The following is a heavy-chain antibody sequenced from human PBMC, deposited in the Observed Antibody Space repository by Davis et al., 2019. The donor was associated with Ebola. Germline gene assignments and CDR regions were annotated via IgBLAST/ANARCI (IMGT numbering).Heavy chain of an antibody. CDR1: GYTFTSYG. D-gene: IGHD6-19*01. CDR2: IIPILGIA. Sequence: ASVKVSCKASGYTFTSYGISWVRQAPGQGLEWMGRIIPILGIANYAQKFQGRVTMTTDTSTSTAYMELRSLRSDDTAVYYCARESSGWYYFDYWGQGTLVTVSS. CDR3: ARESSGWYYFDY. J-gene: IGHJ4*02. V-gene: IGHV1-18*01.